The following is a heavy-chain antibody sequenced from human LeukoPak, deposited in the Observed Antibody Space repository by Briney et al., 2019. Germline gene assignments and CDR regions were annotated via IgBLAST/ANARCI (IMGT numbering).Heavy chain of an antibody. CDR1: GGSISSGSYY. Sequence: SETLSLTCTVSGGSISSGSYYWTWIRQPAGKGLEWIGRISGSGSTYYNPSLKSRVTISIDTSRNQFSLKLTSVTAADTAVYYCASGYSSGWYEDAFDIWGQGTMVTVSS. D-gene: IGHD6-19*01. V-gene: IGHV4-61*02. CDR3: ASGYSSGWYEDAFDI. CDR2: ISGSGST. J-gene: IGHJ3*02.